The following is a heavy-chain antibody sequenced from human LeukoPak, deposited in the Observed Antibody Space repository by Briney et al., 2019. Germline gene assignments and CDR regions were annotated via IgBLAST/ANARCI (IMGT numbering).Heavy chain of an antibody. J-gene: IGHJ4*02. V-gene: IGHV6-1*01. CDR1: GDTVSNKNAA. D-gene: IGHD1-26*01. CDR2: TYYRSKWYN. CDR3: AREGVGATMAN. Sequence: SQILSLTCAISGDTVSNKNAAWNWIMHSPSRGLEWLGRTYYRSKWYNDYAVSVKGRININPDTSKNPCSLRLNPVTPEDTAVYFCAREGVGATMANWGQGTLVTVSS.